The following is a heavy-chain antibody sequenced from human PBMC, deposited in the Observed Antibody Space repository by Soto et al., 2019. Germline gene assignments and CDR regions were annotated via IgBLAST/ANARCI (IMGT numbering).Heavy chain of an antibody. V-gene: IGHV4-30-2*01. CDR3: VRDRGYGTLDS. CDR1: GGSITSDS. D-gene: IGHD5-12*01. CDR2: IYHNGRA. Sequence: QLQLQESGSGLVKPSQTLSLTCAVSGGSITSDSWSWIRQPPGKGLEWIGYIYHNGRAFYNSSLKSRVTMSVDMSKNQISLNLRSVTAADTAVYYCVRDRGYGTLDSWGQGTLVTVSS. J-gene: IGHJ4*02.